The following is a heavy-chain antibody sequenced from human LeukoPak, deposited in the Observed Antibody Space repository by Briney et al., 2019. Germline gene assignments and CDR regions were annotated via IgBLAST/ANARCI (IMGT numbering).Heavy chain of an antibody. CDR3: ARHYGSNWYFHYIDV. CDR1: GYSFTNYW. Sequence: GESLKISCKGSGYSFTNYWIGWVRQMPGKGLEWMGIIYPGDSDTRYSPSFQGQVTISADRSISTAYLQWSSLKASDTAMYYCARHYGSNWYFHYIDVWGKGTTVTVSS. CDR2: IYPGDSDT. J-gene: IGHJ6*03. D-gene: IGHD6-13*01. V-gene: IGHV5-51*01.